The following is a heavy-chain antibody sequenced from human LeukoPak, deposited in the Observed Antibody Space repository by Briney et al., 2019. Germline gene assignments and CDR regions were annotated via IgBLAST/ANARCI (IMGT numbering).Heavy chain of an antibody. CDR2: ISGSGGST. D-gene: IGHD6-19*01. V-gene: IGHV3-23*01. J-gene: IGHJ4*02. Sequence: GGSLRLSCAASGFTFNTYNMSWVRQAPGKGLEWVSGISGSGGSTYYADSVKGRFTISRDNSKDTLYLQMNSLRAEDTAIYYCAKDLKAVAGNARFDYWGQGTLVTVSS. CDR3: AKDLKAVAGNARFDY. CDR1: GFTFNTYN.